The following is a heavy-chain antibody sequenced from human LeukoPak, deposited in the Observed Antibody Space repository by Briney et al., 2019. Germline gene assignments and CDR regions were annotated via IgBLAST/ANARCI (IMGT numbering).Heavy chain of an antibody. CDR3: ARGGGRYCDSVSCYSAYYFDY. D-gene: IGHD2-2*01. J-gene: IGHJ4*02. CDR2: ISSSSSYI. CDR1: GFTFSSYS. V-gene: IGHV3-21*01. Sequence: GGSLRLSCAASGFTFSSYSMNWVRQAPGKGLEWVSSISSSSSYIYYADSVKGRFTISRDNAKNSLYLQMNSLRAEDTAVYYCARGGGRYCDSVSCYSAYYFDYWGQGTLVTVSS.